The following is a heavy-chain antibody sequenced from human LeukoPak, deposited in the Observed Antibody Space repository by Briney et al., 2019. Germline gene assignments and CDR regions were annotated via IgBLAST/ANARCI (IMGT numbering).Heavy chain of an antibody. CDR3: ARDRGGWIDP. V-gene: IGHV3-74*01. CDR1: GFTFSSYW. Sequence: GESLRLSCAASGFTFSSYWLHWVRQAPGKGLVWVSHLSTDGSFTTYADSVKGRFTISRDNAKNTLYLQMNSLRVDDTAVYYCARDRGGWIDPWGQGTLVTVSS. J-gene: IGHJ5*02. CDR2: LSTDGSFT. D-gene: IGHD2-15*01.